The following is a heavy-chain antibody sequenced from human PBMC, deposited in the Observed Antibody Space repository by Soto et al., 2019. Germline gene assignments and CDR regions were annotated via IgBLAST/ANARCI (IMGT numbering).Heavy chain of an antibody. Sequence: GGSLRLSCVASGFTFSTSWMTWVRQAPGKGLEWVANIKDSGGSTYYADSVKGRFTISRDNSKNTLYLQMNSLRAEDTAVYYYAKDGTLSDPVLRFLEWLLSPKSHFDYWGQGTLVTVSS. CDR2: IKDSGGST. CDR3: AKDGTLSDPVLRFLEWLLSPKSHFDY. D-gene: IGHD3-3*01. J-gene: IGHJ4*02. CDR1: GFTFSTSW. V-gene: IGHV3-23*01.